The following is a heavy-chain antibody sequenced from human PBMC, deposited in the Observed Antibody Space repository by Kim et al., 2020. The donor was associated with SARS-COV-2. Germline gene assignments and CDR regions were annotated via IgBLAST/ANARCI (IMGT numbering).Heavy chain of an antibody. V-gene: IGHV3-23*01. CDR3: AKWLKSGYYYSDY. Sequence: YAGHVKGRFTITRDNSQNMLYLQLNSLRAEDPAIYYCAKWLKSGYYYSDYWGQGTLVTVSS. J-gene: IGHJ4*02. D-gene: IGHD5-12*01.